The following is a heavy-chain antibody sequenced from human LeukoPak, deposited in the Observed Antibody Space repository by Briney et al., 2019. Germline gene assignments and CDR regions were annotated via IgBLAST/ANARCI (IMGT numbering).Heavy chain of an antibody. V-gene: IGHV3-48*01. CDR2: ISXSSSTI. D-gene: IGHD6-19*01. CDR3: ARGGRKAVAGTPNWFDP. J-gene: IGHJ5*02. Sequence: GGSLRLSCAASGFTFSSYSMNWVRQAPGKGLEWVSYISXSSSTIYYADSVKGRFTISRDNAKNSLYLQMNSLRAEDTAVYYCARGGRKAVAGTPNWFDPWGQGTLVTVSS. CDR1: GFTFSSYS.